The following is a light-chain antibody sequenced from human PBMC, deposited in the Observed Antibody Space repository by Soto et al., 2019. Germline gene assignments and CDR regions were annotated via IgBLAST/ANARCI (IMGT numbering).Light chain of an antibody. CDR3: QQRSTWLT. Sequence: EIVLTQSPATLSLSPGERATLSCRASQSVSSYLAWYQQKPGQAPRLLIYDASNRATGIPARFSGSGSGTDFTLTISSLEPEDFALYYCQQRSTWLTFGGGTKVEIK. V-gene: IGKV3-11*01. J-gene: IGKJ4*01. CDR1: QSVSSY. CDR2: DAS.